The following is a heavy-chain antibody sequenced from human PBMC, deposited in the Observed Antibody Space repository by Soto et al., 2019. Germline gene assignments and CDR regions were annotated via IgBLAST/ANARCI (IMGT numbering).Heavy chain of an antibody. CDR3: VRGVAGAGGTYGMDV. CDR1: GFTFSSDW. V-gene: IGHV3-74*01. J-gene: IGHJ6*02. D-gene: IGHD6-13*01. CDR2: INSDGSSR. Sequence: PGGSLRLSCVASGFTFSSDWMHWVRQAPGKGLVWVSRINSDGSSRSSGDSVKGRFTISRDNAKNTLYLQMNSLRAEDTAVYYCVRGVAGAGGTYGMDVWRQGTTVTASS.